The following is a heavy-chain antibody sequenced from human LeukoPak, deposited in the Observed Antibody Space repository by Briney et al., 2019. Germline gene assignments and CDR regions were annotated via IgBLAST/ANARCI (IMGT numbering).Heavy chain of an antibody. CDR3: AKDQGAVAGKGFFDY. V-gene: IGHV1-2*02. CDR2: INPNSGGT. CDR1: GYTFTGYY. J-gene: IGHJ4*02. D-gene: IGHD6-19*01. Sequence: ASVKVSCKASGYTFTGYYMHWVRQAPGQGLEWMGWINPNSGGTNYAQKFQGRVTMTRDTSISTAYMELSRLRSDDTAVYYCAKDQGAVAGKGFFDYWGQGTLVTVSS.